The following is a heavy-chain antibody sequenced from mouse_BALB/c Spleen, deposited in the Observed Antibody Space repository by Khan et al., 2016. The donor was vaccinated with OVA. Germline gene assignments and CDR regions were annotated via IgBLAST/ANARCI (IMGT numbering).Heavy chain of an antibody. V-gene: IGHV1-5*01. CDR3: SRNGFGNYESWDY. CDR2: IYPGNSDT. CDR1: GYTFTTYW. D-gene: IGHD2-1*01. J-gene: IGHJ2*01. Sequence: VQLQQSGTVLARPGASVKMSCKASGYTFTTYWMHWVKQRPGQGLEWIGTIYPGNSDTNYNQKFKGQAKLTAVTYTSTAYLALNSLTNEDSAVYYCSRNGFGNYESWDYWGQGTTLTVSS.